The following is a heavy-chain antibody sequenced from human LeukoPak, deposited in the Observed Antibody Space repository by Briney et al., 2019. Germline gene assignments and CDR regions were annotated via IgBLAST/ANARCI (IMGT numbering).Heavy chain of an antibody. CDR2: IIPIFGTA. V-gene: IGHV1-69*13. D-gene: IGHD4-11*01. CDR1: GGTFSSYA. Sequence: SVKVSCKASGGTFSSYAISWVRQAPGQGLEWMGGIIPIFGTANYAQKFQSRVTITADESTSTAYMELSSLRSEDTAVYYCARGPDYLAPFDPWGQGTLVTVSS. J-gene: IGHJ5*02. CDR3: ARGPDYLAPFDP.